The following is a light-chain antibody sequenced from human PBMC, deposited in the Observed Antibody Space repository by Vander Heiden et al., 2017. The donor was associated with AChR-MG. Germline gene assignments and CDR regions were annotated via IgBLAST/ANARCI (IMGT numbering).Light chain of an antibody. CDR1: QTVRSRY. CDR3: QQYGASPPIT. Sequence: DIVLTQSPGTLSLSPGERPTISCRASQTVRSRYIAWYQHKPGQAPRLLMYGAADRATGIPDRFSGSGSGTDFTLIISRLEPEDFAVYYCQQYGASPPITFGQGTRLEIK. CDR2: GAA. J-gene: IGKJ5*01. V-gene: IGKV3-20*01.